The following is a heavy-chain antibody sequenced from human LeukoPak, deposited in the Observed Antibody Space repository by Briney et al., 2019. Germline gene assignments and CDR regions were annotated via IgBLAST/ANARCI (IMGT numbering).Heavy chain of an antibody. D-gene: IGHD2-2*01. V-gene: IGHV4-59*11. Sequence: PSETLSLTCTVGGGSLSGHYWGWIRQPPGKGLELVGHIYYTGTTFYNPSLNSRVTITLDTSRNQFSLRLISVIAADTAVYYCARFSWGCSTASCYLTNWGQGALVTVSS. CDR1: GGSLSGHY. J-gene: IGHJ4*02. CDR2: IYYTGTT. CDR3: ARFSWGCSTASCYLTN.